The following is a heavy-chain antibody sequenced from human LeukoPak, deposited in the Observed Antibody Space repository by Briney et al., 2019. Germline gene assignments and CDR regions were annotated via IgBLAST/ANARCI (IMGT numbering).Heavy chain of an antibody. J-gene: IGHJ4*02. CDR2: ISGNDDST. CDR1: GFIFNNYA. CDR3: AKDYRKSLSIAPAGADY. Sequence: GGSLRLSCAASGFIFNNYAMSWVRQAPGKGLEWVSGISGNDDSTYYADSVKGRFTISRDNSKNTLYLQMNSLRAEDTAVYYCAKDYRKSLSIAPAGADYWGQGTLVTVSS. V-gene: IGHV3-23*01. D-gene: IGHD6-13*01.